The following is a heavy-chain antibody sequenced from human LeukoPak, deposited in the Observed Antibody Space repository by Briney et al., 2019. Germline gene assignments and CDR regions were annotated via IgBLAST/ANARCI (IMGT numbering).Heavy chain of an antibody. Sequence: SETLSLTCAVYGGSFSGYYWSWIRQPPGKGLEWIGEINHSGSTSYNPSLKSRVTISVDTSKNQFSLKLSSVTAADTAVYYCARGHLLRYFDWSLHAPFDYWGQGTLVTVSS. CDR2: INHSGST. CDR1: GGSFSGYY. J-gene: IGHJ4*02. V-gene: IGHV4-34*01. CDR3: ARGHLLRYFDWSLHAPFDY. D-gene: IGHD3-9*01.